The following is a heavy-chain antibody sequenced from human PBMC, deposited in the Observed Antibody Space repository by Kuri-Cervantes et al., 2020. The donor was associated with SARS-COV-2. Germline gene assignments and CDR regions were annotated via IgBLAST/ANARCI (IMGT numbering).Heavy chain of an antibody. Sequence: ESLKISCTVSGGSISSQSYYWGWIRQPPGKGLEWIGSVYYSGSTYYNPSLKSRVTISLDTSKNQLSLNLNSVTAADTAVYYCAKDLGYCSGGSCYADYFDYWGQGTLVTVSS. J-gene: IGHJ4*02. CDR3: AKDLGYCSGGSCYADYFDY. D-gene: IGHD2-15*01. CDR2: VYYSGST. V-gene: IGHV4-39*02. CDR1: GGSISSQSYY.